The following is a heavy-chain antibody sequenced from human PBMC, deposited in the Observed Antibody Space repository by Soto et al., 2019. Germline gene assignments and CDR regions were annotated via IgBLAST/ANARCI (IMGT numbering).Heavy chain of an antibody. Sequence: LRLSCAASGFTFCRYSMNWVRQAPGKGLEWVSSISSTTNYIYYADSMKGRFTVSRDNAKNSVYLDMNSLSAEDTAVYYCARESEDLTSNFDYWGQGTLVTVSS. J-gene: IGHJ4*02. V-gene: IGHV3-21*01. CDR1: GFTFCRYS. CDR3: ARESEDLTSNFDY. CDR2: ISSTTNYI.